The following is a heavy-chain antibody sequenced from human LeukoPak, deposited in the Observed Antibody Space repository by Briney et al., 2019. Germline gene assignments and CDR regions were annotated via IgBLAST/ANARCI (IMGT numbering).Heavy chain of an antibody. V-gene: IGHV4-59*01. D-gene: IGHD3-22*01. CDR2: IYYSGST. CDR3: ARDRRDIGSSGYYYYYGMDV. Sequence: PSETLSLTCTVSGGSISSYYWSWIRQPPGKGLEWIGYIYYSGSTNYNPSLKSRVTISVDTSKNQFSLKLSSVTAAETAVYYCARDRRDIGSSGYYYYYGMDVWGQGTTVTVSS. CDR1: GGSISSYY. J-gene: IGHJ6*02.